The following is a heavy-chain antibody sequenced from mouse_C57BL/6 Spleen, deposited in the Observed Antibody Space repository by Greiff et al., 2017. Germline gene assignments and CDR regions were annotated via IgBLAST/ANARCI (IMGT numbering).Heavy chain of an antibody. CDR2: INPNNGGT. CDR1: GYTFTDYN. D-gene: IGHD2-1*01. J-gene: IGHJ2*01. Sequence: VQLKQSGPELVKPGASVKIPCKASGYTFTDYNMDWVKQSHGKSLEWIGDINPNNGGTIYNQKFKGKATLTVDKSSSTAYMELRSLTSEDTAVYYCARWHGIWYYFDYWGQGTTLTVSS. V-gene: IGHV1-18*01. CDR3: ARWHGIWYYFDY.